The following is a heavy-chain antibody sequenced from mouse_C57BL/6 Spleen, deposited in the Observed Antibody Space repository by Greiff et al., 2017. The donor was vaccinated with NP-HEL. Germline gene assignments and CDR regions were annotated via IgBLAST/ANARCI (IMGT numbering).Heavy chain of an antibody. CDR3: AREEAYYSNRGFAY. Sequence: VQLQQSGAELVKPGASVKISCKASGYAFSSYWMNWVKQRPGKGLEWIGQIYPGDGDTNYNGKFKGKATLTADKSSSTAYMQLSSLTSEDSAVYCCAREEAYYSNRGFAYWGQGTLVTVSA. V-gene: IGHV1-80*01. CDR2: IYPGDGDT. J-gene: IGHJ3*01. D-gene: IGHD2-5*01. CDR1: GYAFSSYW.